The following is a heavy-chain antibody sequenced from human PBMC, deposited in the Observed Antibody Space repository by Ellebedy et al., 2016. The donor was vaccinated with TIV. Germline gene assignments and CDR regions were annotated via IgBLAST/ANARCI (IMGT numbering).Heavy chain of an antibody. V-gene: IGHV4-30-4*01. CDR3: ARDSTSVSRFGY. CDR2: IHYDGST. J-gene: IGHJ4*02. D-gene: IGHD6-6*01. Sequence: MPSETLSLTCTVSGGSISSADYFWSWIRQPPGKGLEWIGYIHYDGSTYYNPTLKSRVTISIDTSKNQFSLNPSSVTAADTAVYYCARDSTSVSRFGYWGPGTLVTVSS. CDR1: GGSISSADYF.